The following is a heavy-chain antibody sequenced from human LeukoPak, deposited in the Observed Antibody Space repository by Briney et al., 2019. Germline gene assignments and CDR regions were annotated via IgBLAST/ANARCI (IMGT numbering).Heavy chain of an antibody. CDR1: GFIFRNYA. J-gene: IGHJ4*02. CDR2: ITGSGDTT. CDR3: AKWGDYDILTGYYVPDF. Sequence: GGSLRLSCAASGFIFRNYAMSWVRQAPGKGLEWVSAITGSGDTTYYADSVKGRFTISRDNSKNTLYVEMNTLRVEDTAIYYCAKWGDYDILTGYYVPDFWGQGTLVTVSP. V-gene: IGHV3-23*01. D-gene: IGHD3-9*01.